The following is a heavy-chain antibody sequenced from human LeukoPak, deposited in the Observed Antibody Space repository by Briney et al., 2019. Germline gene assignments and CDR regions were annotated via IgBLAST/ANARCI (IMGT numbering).Heavy chain of an antibody. CDR1: GDSISSSSHY. D-gene: IGHD3-10*01. V-gene: IGHV4-39*01. Sequence: SETLSLTCTVSGDSISSSSHYWGWLRHPPGKGLEWVGSIYYSGRTYYNPSLKSRDTISHDTSKHQLSLKLCSVTAPDTAVYYCARLYGSGSLRDYYYYMDVWGKGTTVTVSS. J-gene: IGHJ6*03. CDR2: IYYSGRT. CDR3: ARLYGSGSLRDYYYYMDV.